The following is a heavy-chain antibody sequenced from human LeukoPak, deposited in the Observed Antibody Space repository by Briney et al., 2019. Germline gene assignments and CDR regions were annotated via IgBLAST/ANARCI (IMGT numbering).Heavy chain of an antibody. CDR3: ARGGDYYDSSGYADWYFDL. D-gene: IGHD3-22*01. V-gene: IGHV1-2*06. CDR1: GYTFTGYY. Sequence: ASVKVPCKASGYTFTGYYMHWVRQAPGQGLEWMGRINPNSGGTNYAQKFQGRVTMTRDTSISTAYMELSRLRSDDTAVYYCARGGDYYDSSGYADWYFDLWGRGTLVTVSS. CDR2: INPNSGGT. J-gene: IGHJ2*01.